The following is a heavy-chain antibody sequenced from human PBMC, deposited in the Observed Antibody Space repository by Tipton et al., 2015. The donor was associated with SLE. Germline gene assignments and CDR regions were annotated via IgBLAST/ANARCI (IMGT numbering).Heavy chain of an antibody. D-gene: IGHD2-8*02. CDR2: INHSGST. J-gene: IGHJ2*01. CDR3: ARGYCTGGGCQLMYFDL. V-gene: IGHV4-34*01. Sequence: TLSLTCAVYGGSFSGYYWSWIRQPPGKGLEWIGEINHSGSTYYNPSLKSRVSFSIDTSKHQFSLKLNSVTAADTAVYYCARGYCTGGGCQLMYFDLWGRGTLVTVSS. CDR1: GGSFSGYY.